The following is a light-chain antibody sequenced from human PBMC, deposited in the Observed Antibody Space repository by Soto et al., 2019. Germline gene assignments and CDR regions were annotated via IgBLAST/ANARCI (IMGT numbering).Light chain of an antibody. CDR1: QSVSSN. CDR2: GAS. CDR3: QQYNNWPPT. J-gene: IGKJ2*01. Sequence: EIVMTHSPATLSVSPGARATLSCRASQSVSSNLVWYQQKRGQAPRLLIYGASTRATGIPARFSGSGSGTEFTLTIRSLQSEDFAVYYCQQYNNWPPTFGQGTKLEIK. V-gene: IGKV3-15*01.